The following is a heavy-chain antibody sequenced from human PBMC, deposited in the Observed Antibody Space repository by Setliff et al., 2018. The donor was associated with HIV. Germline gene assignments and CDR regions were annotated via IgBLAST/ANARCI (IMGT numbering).Heavy chain of an antibody. Sequence: ASVKVSCKTSGYTFTASIVHWVRQAPGQRLEWMGWINPSRGGTNYAQNFQGRVTMTRDTSIRTAYMELSRLRSDDTAVYFCARARDGFNFGLKYWGEVTLVTVSS. CDR1: GYTFTASI. V-gene: IGHV1-2*02. CDR2: INPSRGGT. J-gene: IGHJ4*02. D-gene: IGHD3-10*01. CDR3: ARARDGFNFGLKY.